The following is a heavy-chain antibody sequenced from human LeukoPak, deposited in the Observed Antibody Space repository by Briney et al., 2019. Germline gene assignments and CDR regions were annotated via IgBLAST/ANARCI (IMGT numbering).Heavy chain of an antibody. Sequence: ASVKVSCKASGYTFTSYYMHWVRQAPGQGLEWMGIINPRGGSTSYAQKFQGRVTMTRDTSTSTVYMELSSLRSEDTAVYYCARVTAAGTVGDYWGQGTLVTVSS. V-gene: IGHV1-46*01. CDR3: ARVTAAGTVGDY. CDR2: INPRGGST. D-gene: IGHD6-13*01. CDR1: GYTFTSYY. J-gene: IGHJ4*02.